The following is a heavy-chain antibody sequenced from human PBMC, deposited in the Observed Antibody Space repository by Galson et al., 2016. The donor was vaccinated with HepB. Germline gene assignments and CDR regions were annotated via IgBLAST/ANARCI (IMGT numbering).Heavy chain of an antibody. V-gene: IGHV4-34*01. Sequence: SETLSLTCAVYGGPSGPYYWNWIRQSPGKGLEWIGEINHTGSTNYNPSLTRRVTISADTSKNHFSLKLNSVTAADTAVYYCAVDYDQVAFDMWGQGTKVTVSS. CDR1: GGPSGPYY. D-gene: IGHD3-16*01. CDR2: INHTGST. CDR3: AVDYDQVAFDM. J-gene: IGHJ3*02.